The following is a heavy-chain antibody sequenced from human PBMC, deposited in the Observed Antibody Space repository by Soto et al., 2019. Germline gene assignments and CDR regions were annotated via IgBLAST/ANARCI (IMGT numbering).Heavy chain of an antibody. J-gene: IGHJ6*02. CDR2: IYYSGST. Sequence: QVQLQESGPGLVKPSQTLSLTCTVSGGSISSGAYYWSWIRQPPGKGLEWIGYIYYSGSTYYNPSLKSRVTISVDTSKNQFSLKLSSVTAADTAVYYCARVQLVRSPAYYYYYGMDVWGQGTTVTVSS. CDR3: ARVQLVRSPAYYYYYGMDV. V-gene: IGHV4-30-4*01. CDR1: GGSISSGAYY. D-gene: IGHD6-6*01.